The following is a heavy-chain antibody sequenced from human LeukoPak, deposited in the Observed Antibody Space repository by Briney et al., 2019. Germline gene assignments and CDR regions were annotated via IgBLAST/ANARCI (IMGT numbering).Heavy chain of an antibody. CDR1: GYTFTGYY. V-gene: IGHV1-2*02. J-gene: IGHJ4*02. D-gene: IGHD6-13*01. CDR3: ARGREYSSSWYQY. CDR2: INPNSGGT. Sequence: ASVKVSCKASGYTFTGYYMHWVRQAPGQGLEWMGWINPNSGGTNYAQKFQGRVTMTRDTSISTAYMELSRLRSDDTAVYYCARGREYSSSWYQYWGQGTLVTVSS.